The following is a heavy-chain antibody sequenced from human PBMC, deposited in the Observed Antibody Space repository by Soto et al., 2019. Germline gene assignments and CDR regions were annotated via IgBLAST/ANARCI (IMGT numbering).Heavy chain of an antibody. Sequence: GESLKISCKGSVYSFTSYWISWVRQMPGKGLEWMGRIDPSDSYTNYSPSFQGHVTISADKSISTAYLQWSSLKASDTAMYYCARSLRRQKGVDWFDPWGQGTLVTVSS. D-gene: IGHD4-17*01. CDR1: VYSFTSYW. V-gene: IGHV5-10-1*01. CDR3: ARSLRRQKGVDWFDP. J-gene: IGHJ5*02. CDR2: IDPSDSYT.